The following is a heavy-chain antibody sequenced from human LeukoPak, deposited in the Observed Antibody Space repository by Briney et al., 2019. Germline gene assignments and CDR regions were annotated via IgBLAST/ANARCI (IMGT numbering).Heavy chain of an antibody. J-gene: IGHJ4*02. CDR1: GFTFSSYS. CDR2: ISSISSTI. D-gene: IGHD3-22*01. Sequence: PGGSLRLSCAASGFTFSSYSMNWVRQAPGKGLEWVSYISSISSTIYYADSVKGRFTISRDNAKSSLYLQMNSLRTEDTAVYYCARDRDYYDSSGYNCWGQGTLVTVSS. V-gene: IGHV3-48*01. CDR3: ARDRDYYDSSGYNC.